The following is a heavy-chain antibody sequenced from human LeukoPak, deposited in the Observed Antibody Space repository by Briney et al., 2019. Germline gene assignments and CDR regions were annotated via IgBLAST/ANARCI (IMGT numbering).Heavy chain of an antibody. CDR1: GGSIRSYY. J-gene: IGHJ4*02. CDR2: IYYSGGT. D-gene: IGHD3-10*01. V-gene: IGHV4-59*08. Sequence: SETLSLTCTVSGGSIRSYYWSWIRQPPGKGLEWIGYIYYSGGTNYNPSLKSRVTISVDTSKNQFSLELSSVTAADTAVYYCARQGAGVPFDYWGRGTLVTVSS. CDR3: ARQGAGVPFDY.